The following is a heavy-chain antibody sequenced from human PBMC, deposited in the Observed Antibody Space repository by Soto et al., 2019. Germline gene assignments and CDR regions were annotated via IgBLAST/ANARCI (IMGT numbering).Heavy chain of an antibody. J-gene: IGHJ4*02. CDR1: GYSITSGFY. D-gene: IGHD3-22*01. CDR3: TRGAGAPWVRFDS. CDR2: ISYSAKT. Sequence: SETLSLTCGVSGYSITSGFYWGWVRQSPGKGLEWIGSISYSAKTFYNPSLASRLSIAVDTSMNQFSLRLTSVTAADTALYYCTRGAGAPWVRFDSWGQGALVTVSS. V-gene: IGHV4-38-2*01.